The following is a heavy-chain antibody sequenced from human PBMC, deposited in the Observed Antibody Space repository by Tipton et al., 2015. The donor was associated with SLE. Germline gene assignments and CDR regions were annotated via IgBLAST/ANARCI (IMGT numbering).Heavy chain of an antibody. CDR3: AKVRTPIVATIGDY. D-gene: IGHD5-12*01. Sequence: SLRLSCVASGFTFDDYGMHWVRQAPGKGLEWVANIKQDGSEKYYVDSVKGRFTISRDNAKNSLYLQMNSLRAEDTAVYYCAKVRTPIVATIGDYWGQGTLVTVSS. J-gene: IGHJ4*02. V-gene: IGHV3-7*03. CDR1: GFTFDDYG. CDR2: IKQDGSEK.